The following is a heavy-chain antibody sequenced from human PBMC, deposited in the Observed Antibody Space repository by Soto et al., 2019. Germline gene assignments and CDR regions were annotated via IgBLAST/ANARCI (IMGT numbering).Heavy chain of an antibody. CDR3: AKDHTNYYDSSGSWLFDY. Sequence: PGGALRVSCASSVFTFSIYGMDWVRQAPGKGLDWVAVIPYDGSNQYYADSVKGRFTISRDNSKNTLYLQMNSLRAEDTAVYYCAKDHTNYYDSSGSWLFDYWGQGTMVTVSS. CDR1: VFTFSIYG. D-gene: IGHD3-22*01. CDR2: IPYDGSNQ. V-gene: IGHV3-30*18. J-gene: IGHJ4*02.